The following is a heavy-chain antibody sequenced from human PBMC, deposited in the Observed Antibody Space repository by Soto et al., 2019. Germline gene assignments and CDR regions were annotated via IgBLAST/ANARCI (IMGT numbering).Heavy chain of an antibody. CDR3: ARDSNYYGMDV. CDR2: IWYDGSNK. V-gene: IGHV3-33*01. CDR1: SFPFSSYG. J-gene: IGHJ6*02. Sequence: GASLRLSCAASSFPFSSYGMHWVRPDPGKGLEWVAVIWYDGSNKYYADSGNGRFTVSRYNSKNXXYLQMNRLRAEDTSVYYCARDSNYYGMDVWGQGTTVTVSS.